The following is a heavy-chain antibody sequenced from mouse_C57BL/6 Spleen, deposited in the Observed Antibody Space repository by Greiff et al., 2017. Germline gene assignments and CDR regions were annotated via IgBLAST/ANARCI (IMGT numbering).Heavy chain of an antibody. Sequence: VQLQQPGAELVMPGASVKLSCKASGYTFTSYWMHWVKQRPGQGLEWIGEIDPSDSYTNYNQKFKGKSTLTVDNSSSTAYMQLSSLTSEDSAVYYCARGGSYYGTVCAMDYWGQGTSVTVSS. J-gene: IGHJ4*01. D-gene: IGHD2-1*01. V-gene: IGHV1-69*01. CDR3: ARGGSYYGTVCAMDY. CDR2: IDPSDSYT. CDR1: GYTFTSYW.